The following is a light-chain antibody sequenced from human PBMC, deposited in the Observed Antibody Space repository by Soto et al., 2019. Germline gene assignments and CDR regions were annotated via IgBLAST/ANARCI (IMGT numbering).Light chain of an antibody. Sequence: EIVMTQSPGTLSVSPGERATLSCRASQSVRSNLAWYQQKPGQPPRLLIYGASTRATGIPARFSGSGSGTELTLTIISLQSEDFAVYYCHHYNYWPGTFGQGTTLEVK. CDR3: HHYNYWPGT. CDR1: QSVRSN. V-gene: IGKV3-15*01. J-gene: IGKJ2*01. CDR2: GAS.